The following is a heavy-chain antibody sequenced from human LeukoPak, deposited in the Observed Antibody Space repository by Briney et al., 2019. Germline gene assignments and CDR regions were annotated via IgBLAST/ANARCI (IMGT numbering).Heavy chain of an antibody. V-gene: IGHV4-39*07. Sequence: SETLSLTCAVSGDSISSSNYYWGWIRQPPGKGLEWIGSVSYRGGTYHNPSLKTRVTMSVDTSKNQFSLRLTSVTAADTAVYYCASQGGATSNWFDPWGQGTLVTVSS. CDR1: GDSISSSNYY. CDR2: VSYRGGT. CDR3: ASQGGATSNWFDP. D-gene: IGHD1-26*01. J-gene: IGHJ5*02.